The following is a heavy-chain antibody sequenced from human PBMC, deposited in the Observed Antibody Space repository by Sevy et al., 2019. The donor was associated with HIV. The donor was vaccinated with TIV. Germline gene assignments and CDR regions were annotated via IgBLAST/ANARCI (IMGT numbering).Heavy chain of an antibody. CDR3: ARVGYCSSTSCPTGHYYYGMDV. V-gene: IGHV4-4*07. J-gene: IGHJ6*02. CDR2: IYTSGST. CDR1: GGSISSYY. D-gene: IGHD2-2*01. Sequence: SETLSLTCTVSGGSISSYYWSWIRQPAGKGLEGIGRIYTSGSTNYNPSLKSRVTMSVDTSKNQFSLKLSSVTAADTAVYYCARVGYCSSTSCPTGHYYYGMDVWGQGTTVTVSS.